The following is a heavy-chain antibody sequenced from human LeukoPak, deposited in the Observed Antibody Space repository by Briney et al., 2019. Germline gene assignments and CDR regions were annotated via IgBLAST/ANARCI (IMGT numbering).Heavy chain of an antibody. Sequence: SETLSLTCTVSGGSISSYYWSWLRQPPGKGLEWIGYIYYSGSTNYNPSLKSRVTISVDTSKNQFSLKLSSVTAADTAVYYCARHVNPDCSSTSCYTGEYYYYYGMDVWGQGTTVTVSS. CDR2: IYYSGST. V-gene: IGHV4-59*08. CDR3: ARHVNPDCSSTSCYTGEYYYYYGMDV. J-gene: IGHJ6*02. CDR1: GGSISSYY. D-gene: IGHD2-2*02.